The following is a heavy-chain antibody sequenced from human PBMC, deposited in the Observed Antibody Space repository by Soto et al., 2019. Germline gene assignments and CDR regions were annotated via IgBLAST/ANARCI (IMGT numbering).Heavy chain of an antibody. CDR2: ISGSGGST. D-gene: IGHD5-18*01. V-gene: IGHV3-23*01. CDR3: AKDLGGYSCGSRFDY. J-gene: IGHJ4*02. CDR1: GFTFSSYA. Sequence: EVQLLESGGGLVQPGGSLRLSCAASGFTFSSYAMSWVRQAPGKGLEWVSAISGSGGSTYYADSVKGRFTISRDNSKNTLYLQMKRLRAEDTAVYYCAKDLGGYSCGSRFDYWGQGTLVTVSS.